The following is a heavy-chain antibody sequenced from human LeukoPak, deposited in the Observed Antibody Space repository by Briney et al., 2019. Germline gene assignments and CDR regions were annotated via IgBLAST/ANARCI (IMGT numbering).Heavy chain of an antibody. J-gene: IGHJ4*02. CDR3: ARAVRTVYYFDY. Sequence: ASVKASCTASGYTFTAYYMHWVRQAPGQGLEWMGWINPNSGGTNCAQKFQGRVTMTRDTSISTAYMELSRLRSDDTAVYYCARAVRTVYYFDYWGQGTLVTVSS. V-gene: IGHV1-2*02. CDR1: GYTFTAYY. CDR2: INPNSGGT. D-gene: IGHD3-10*01.